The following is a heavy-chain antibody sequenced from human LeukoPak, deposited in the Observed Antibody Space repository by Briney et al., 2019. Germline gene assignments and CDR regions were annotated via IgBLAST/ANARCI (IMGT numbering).Heavy chain of an antibody. V-gene: IGHV3-64*04. CDR1: GFTFSSYP. D-gene: IGHD3-9*01. CDR3: TTGAYDILTGYYHWYFDL. Sequence: GGSLRLSCSASGFTFSSYPMHWVRQAPGKGLEYVSAISSGGGSIFYADSVKGRFTISRDNSKNTLYLQMNSLKAEDTAVYYCTTGAYDILTGYYHWYFDLWGRGTLVTVSS. CDR2: ISSGGGSI. J-gene: IGHJ2*01.